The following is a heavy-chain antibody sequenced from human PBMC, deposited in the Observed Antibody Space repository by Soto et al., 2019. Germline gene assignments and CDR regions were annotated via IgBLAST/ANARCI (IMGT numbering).Heavy chain of an antibody. CDR1: GGSISGTSYY. V-gene: IGHV4-39*01. CDR2: IYYSGST. CDR3: ARPLTGTNYSYAMDV. Sequence: SETLSLTCTVSGGSISGTSYYWGWIRQPPGKGLEWIGSIYYSGSTYYNPSLKSRVTISVDTCKNQFSLQLSYVTAADTAVYYCARPLTGTNYSYAMDVWGQGTPVTVSS. D-gene: IGHD1-7*01. J-gene: IGHJ6*02.